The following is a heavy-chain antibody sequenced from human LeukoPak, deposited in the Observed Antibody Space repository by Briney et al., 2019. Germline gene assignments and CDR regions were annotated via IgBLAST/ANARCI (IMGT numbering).Heavy chain of an antibody. CDR3: AREGQDLDY. J-gene: IGHJ4*02. CDR1: GFTFSLYW. CDR2: IKQDGSEE. Sequence: GGSLRLSCAASGFTFSLYWMNWVRRAPGKGLEWVANIKQDGSEENYVDSVKGRFTISRDNAANSLHLQMSSLSVEDTALYYCAREGQDLDYWGQGALVTVSS. D-gene: IGHD2-15*01. V-gene: IGHV3-7*01.